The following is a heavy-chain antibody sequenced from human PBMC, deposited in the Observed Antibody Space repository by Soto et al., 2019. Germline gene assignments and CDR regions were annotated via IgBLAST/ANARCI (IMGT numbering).Heavy chain of an antibody. Sequence: GGSLRLSCAASGFTFSSYAMHWVRQAPGKGLEWVAVISYDGSNKYYADSVKGRFTISRDNSKNTLYLQMNSLRAEDTAVYYCARDYCSSTSCYIDYFDYWGQGTLVPVSS. CDR3: ARDYCSSTSCYIDYFDY. CDR1: GFTFSSYA. V-gene: IGHV3-30-3*01. D-gene: IGHD2-2*02. J-gene: IGHJ4*02. CDR2: ISYDGSNK.